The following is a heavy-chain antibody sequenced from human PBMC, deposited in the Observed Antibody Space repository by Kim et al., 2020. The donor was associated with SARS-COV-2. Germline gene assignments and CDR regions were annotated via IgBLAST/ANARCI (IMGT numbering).Heavy chain of an antibody. CDR3: AECSYSDGNDAFDM. D-gene: IGHD1-26*01. V-gene: IGHV3-23*01. Sequence: GGSLRLSCVASGFTFSSYAMSWVRQAPGKGLEWVSVIRGGGGVSFYEDSVKGRFTLSQDNSKNTLFLQLSSLRVEDTAIYCCAECSYSDGNDAFDMWGQGTIVTVS. J-gene: IGHJ3*02. CDR2: IRGGGGVS. CDR1: GFTFSSYA.